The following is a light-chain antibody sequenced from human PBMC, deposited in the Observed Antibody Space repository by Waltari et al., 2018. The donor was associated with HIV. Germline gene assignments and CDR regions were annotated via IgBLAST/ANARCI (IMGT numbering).Light chain of an antibody. CDR1: QSITDH. CDR3: QQHNTCRPT. J-gene: IGKJ1*01. V-gene: IGKV3D-15*01. Sequence: EVVMKQSAGTPSVSLGERATLSCRARQSITDHLAWYQQRPGQPPRLLIYSASSRASGIPARFSGSGSGTEFTLTISTLQSEDFAVYYCQQHNTCRPTFGQGTKVDI. CDR2: SAS.